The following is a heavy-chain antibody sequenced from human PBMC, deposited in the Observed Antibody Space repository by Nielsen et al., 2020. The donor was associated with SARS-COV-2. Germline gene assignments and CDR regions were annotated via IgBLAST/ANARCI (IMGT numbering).Heavy chain of an antibody. D-gene: IGHD5-12*01. CDR3: ATGRGYSGYDYDY. CDR1: GYSFTSYW. V-gene: IGHV5-10-1*01. Sequence: GESLKISCQGSGYSFTSYWITWVRQMPGKGLQWMGKIDPTDSQTNYSPSFQGHVTISVDKSISTAYLQWNSLKASDTALYYCATGRGYSGYDYDYWGQGTLVTVSS. J-gene: IGHJ4*02. CDR2: IDPTDSQT.